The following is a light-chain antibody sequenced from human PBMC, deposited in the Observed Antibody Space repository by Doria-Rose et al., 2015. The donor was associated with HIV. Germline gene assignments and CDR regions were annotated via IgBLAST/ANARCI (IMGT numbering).Light chain of an antibody. V-gene: IGKV4-1*01. CDR1: QSLLYTSTNY. Sequence: DIRVTQSPESLGMSLGERATLNCKSNQSLLYTSTNYVAWYQQKPVQPPKLSIDWASTRQSVVAARFSGSGSGTDFTLTISSLEAEDVAVYYCQQYYDTPSFGPGTTVDIK. CDR3: QQYYDTPS. CDR2: WAS. J-gene: IGKJ3*01.